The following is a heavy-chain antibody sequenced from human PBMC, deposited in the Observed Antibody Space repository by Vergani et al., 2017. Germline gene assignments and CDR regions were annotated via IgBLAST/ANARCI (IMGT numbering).Heavy chain of an antibody. D-gene: IGHD6-19*01. CDR3: ARHSTVEWLVKLGWIAP. CDR2: IYYSGST. V-gene: IGHV4-39*01. J-gene: IGHJ5*02. CDR1: GASIRSSNYY. Sequence: QLQLQESGPGLVKPSATLSLTCSVSGASIRSSNYYLGWIRQPPGKGLEWIASIYYSGSTYYNPSLKSRVTISVDTSKNQFSLKLSSVTAAYTAVYFCARHSTVEWLVKLGWIAPWGQGILVTVSS.